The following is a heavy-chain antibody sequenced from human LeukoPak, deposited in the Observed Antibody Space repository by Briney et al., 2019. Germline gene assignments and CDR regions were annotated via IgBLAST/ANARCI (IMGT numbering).Heavy chain of an antibody. D-gene: IGHD1-26*01. CDR3: ARAQGGGFDY. CDR2: INPSSGGT. CDR1: GYTFTGYY. V-gene: IGHV1-2*02. J-gene: IGHJ4*02. Sequence: ASVKVSCKASGYTFTGYYMHWVRQAPGQGLEWMGWINPSSGGTNYAQKFQGRVTVTRDTSISTAYMERSRLRSDDTAVYYCARAQGGGFDYWGQGTLVTVSS.